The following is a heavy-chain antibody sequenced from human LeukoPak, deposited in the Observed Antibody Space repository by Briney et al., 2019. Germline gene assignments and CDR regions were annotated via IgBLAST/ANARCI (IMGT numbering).Heavy chain of an antibody. V-gene: IGHV1-18*01. J-gene: IGHJ4*02. D-gene: IGHD6-13*01. Sequence: ASVKVSCKASGYIFASYGISWVRQAPGQGLEWMGWISAYNGDTKYAQNLQGRVTLTTDTSTGTAYMELRSLRSDDTAVYYCARALSSSWYLDYWGQGTLVTVSS. CDR3: ARALSSSWYLDY. CDR2: ISAYNGDT. CDR1: GYIFASYG.